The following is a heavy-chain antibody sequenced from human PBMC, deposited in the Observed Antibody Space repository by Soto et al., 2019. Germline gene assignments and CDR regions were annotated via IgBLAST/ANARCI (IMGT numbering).Heavy chain of an antibody. CDR1: GGSFSGYY. J-gene: IGHJ4*02. Sequence: SETLSLTCAVYGGSFSGYYWSWIRQPPGKGLEWIGEINHSGSTNYNPSLKSRVTISVDTSKNQFSLKLSPVTAADTAVYYCARGGLVGPFDYWGQGTLVTVSS. V-gene: IGHV4-34*01. D-gene: IGHD6-19*01. CDR3: ARGGLVGPFDY. CDR2: INHSGST.